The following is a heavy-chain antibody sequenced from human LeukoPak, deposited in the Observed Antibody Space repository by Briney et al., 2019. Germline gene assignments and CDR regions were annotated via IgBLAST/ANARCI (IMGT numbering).Heavy chain of an antibody. J-gene: IGHJ5*02. CDR2: INHSGST. V-gene: IGHV4-34*01. D-gene: IGHD3-10*01. CDR3: ARDLRGSGSYRRFDP. CDR1: GGSFSGYY. Sequence: KPSETLSLTYAVYGGSFSGYYWSWIRQPPGKGLEWIGEINHSGSTNYNPSLKSRVTISVDTSKNQFSLKLSSVTAADTAVYYCARDLRGSGSYRRFDPWGQGTLVTVSS.